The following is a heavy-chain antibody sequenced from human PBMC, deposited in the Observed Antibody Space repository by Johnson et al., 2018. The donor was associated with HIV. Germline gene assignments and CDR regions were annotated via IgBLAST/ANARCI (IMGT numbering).Heavy chain of an antibody. CDR1: GFTFSSYA. CDR3: ARPSKREGIVVVPAAI. V-gene: IGHV3-23*01. Sequence: EVQLLESGGGLVQPGGSLRLSCAASGFTFSSYAMSWVRQAPGKGLEWVSAISGSGGSTYYADSVKGRFTISRDNSKNTLYLQMNSLRAEDTAVYYCARPSKREGIVVVPAAIWGQGTMVTVSS. CDR2: ISGSGGST. D-gene: IGHD2-2*01. J-gene: IGHJ3*02.